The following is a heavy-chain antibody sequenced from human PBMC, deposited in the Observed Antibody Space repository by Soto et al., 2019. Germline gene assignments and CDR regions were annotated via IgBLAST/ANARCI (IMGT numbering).Heavy chain of an antibody. CDR3: ARAIAAGVWFDP. Sequence: SETLSLTCTVSGFSISSGGYYWIWIRQHPGKGLEWIGYIYYSGSTYYNPSLKSRVTISVDTSKNQFSLKLSSVTAADTAVYYCARAIAAGVWFDPWGQGTLVTVSS. D-gene: IGHD6-13*01. CDR1: GFSISSGGYY. V-gene: IGHV4-31*03. CDR2: IYYSGST. J-gene: IGHJ5*02.